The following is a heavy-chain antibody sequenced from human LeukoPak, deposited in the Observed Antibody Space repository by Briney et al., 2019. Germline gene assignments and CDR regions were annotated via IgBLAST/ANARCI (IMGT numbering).Heavy chain of an antibody. J-gene: IGHJ4*02. CDR1: GYSISSGYY. CDR2: IYHSGST. V-gene: IGHV4-38-2*01. CDR3: ARVPTIYGVDMYYFDY. D-gene: IGHD3-3*01. Sequence: SSETLSLTCAVSGYSISSGYYWGWIRQPPGKGLEWIGSIYHSGSTYYNPSLKSRVTISVDTSKNQFSLRLASVTTADTAVYYCARVPTIYGVDMYYFDYWGQGTLVTVSS.